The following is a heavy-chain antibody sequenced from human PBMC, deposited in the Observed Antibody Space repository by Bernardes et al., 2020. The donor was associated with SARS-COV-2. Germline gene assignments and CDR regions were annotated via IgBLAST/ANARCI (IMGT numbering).Heavy chain of an antibody. CDR1: GYTFSDYY. Sequence: AQVKVSCKASGYTFSDYYVHWVRQAPGQGLEWMGRINPHTGDTKYAQKFQGRVTMNRDTSISTVYMGLSGLRSDDTGVYYCARGYGWLQVDLDYWGQGTLITVSA. J-gene: IGHJ4*02. CDR3: ARGYGWLQVDLDY. V-gene: IGHV1-2*05. D-gene: IGHD6-19*01. CDR2: INPHTGDT.